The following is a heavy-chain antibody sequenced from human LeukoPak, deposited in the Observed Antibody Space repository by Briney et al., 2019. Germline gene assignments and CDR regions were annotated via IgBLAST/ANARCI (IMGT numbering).Heavy chain of an antibody. Sequence: SETLSLTCTVSGGSISSYYWSWIRQTPGKGLEWIGYIYYSGSTNYNPSLKSRVTISVDTSKTQFSLKLSSVTAADTAVYYCARSRRGSGWYYYWGQRTLVTVSS. CDR1: GGSISSYY. D-gene: IGHD6-19*01. V-gene: IGHV4-59*08. CDR3: ARSRRGSGWYYY. CDR2: IYYSGST. J-gene: IGHJ4*02.